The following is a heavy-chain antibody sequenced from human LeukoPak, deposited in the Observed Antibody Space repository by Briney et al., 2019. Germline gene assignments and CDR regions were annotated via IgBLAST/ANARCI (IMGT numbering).Heavy chain of an antibody. D-gene: IGHD3-10*01. V-gene: IGHV3-30*01. Sequence: GGSLRLSCAASGFSFSSFSMHWVRQAPGKGLEWMAVMSSDGGTQFHAESVKGRFTISRDNSKDALYLQLTSVRPNDTSVYFCARGSRVGTKGALDFWGPGTMVAVSS. J-gene: IGHJ3*01. CDR2: MSSDGGTQ. CDR3: ARGSRVGTKGALDF. CDR1: GFSFSSFS.